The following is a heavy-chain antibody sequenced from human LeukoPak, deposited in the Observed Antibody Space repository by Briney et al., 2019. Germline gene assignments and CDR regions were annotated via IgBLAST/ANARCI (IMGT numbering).Heavy chain of an antibody. CDR2: IYYSGST. D-gene: IGHD6-13*01. CDR3: ARFSSNWYYFDY. V-gene: IGHV4-39*01. J-gene: IGHJ4*02. CDR1: GGSLSSTSYY. Sequence: PSETLSLTCTVSGGSLSSTSYYWGWIRQPPGKGLEWIGSIYYSGSTYYNPSLKSRVTISVDTSKNQFSLKLSSVTAADTAVYYCARFSSNWYYFDYWGQGTLVTVSS.